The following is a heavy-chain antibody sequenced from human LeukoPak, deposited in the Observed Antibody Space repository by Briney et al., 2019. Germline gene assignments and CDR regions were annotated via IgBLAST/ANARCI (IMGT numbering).Heavy chain of an antibody. Sequence: PSETLSLTCLASGGPISSSRAYLGWIRQPPGNLLEWIGSIYYSKNTYYNPSLKSRVTISADTSKNQFSLTLGSMSATDTAVYYCVSPRGFSYGYFDYWGQGTLVTVAS. J-gene: IGHJ4*02. V-gene: IGHV4-39*01. CDR3: VSPRGFSYGYFDY. CDR1: GGPISSSRAY. CDR2: IYYSKNT. D-gene: IGHD5-18*01.